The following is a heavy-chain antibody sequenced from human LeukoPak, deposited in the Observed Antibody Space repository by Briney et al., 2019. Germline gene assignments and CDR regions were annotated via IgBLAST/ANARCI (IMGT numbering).Heavy chain of an antibody. CDR2: INHSGST. CDR1: GGSFSGYY. Sequence: SETLSLTCAVYGGSFSGYYWSWIRQPPGKGLEWIGEINHSGSTNYNPSLKSRVTISVDTSKNQFSLKLSSVTAADTAVYYCARVRGRVDYDFWSGYTTHPDWFDPWGQGTLVTVSS. V-gene: IGHV4-34*01. CDR3: ARVRGRVDYDFWSGYTTHPDWFDP. D-gene: IGHD3-3*01. J-gene: IGHJ5*02.